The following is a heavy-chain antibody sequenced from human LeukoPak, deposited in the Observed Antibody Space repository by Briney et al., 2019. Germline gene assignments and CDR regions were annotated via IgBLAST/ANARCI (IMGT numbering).Heavy chain of an antibody. CDR1: NGSISSHY. J-gene: IGHJ4*02. CDR2: IYSSGYT. D-gene: IGHD3-3*01. V-gene: IGHV4-59*11. CDR3: ARAYRFGVVIASFDY. Sequence: SETLSLTCTVANGSISSHYWSWIRQPPGKGLEWIGLIYSSGYTNYNPSLKSRVTISVDTSKNQFSLKLSSVTAADTAVYYCARAYRFGVVIASFDYWGQGTLVTVSS.